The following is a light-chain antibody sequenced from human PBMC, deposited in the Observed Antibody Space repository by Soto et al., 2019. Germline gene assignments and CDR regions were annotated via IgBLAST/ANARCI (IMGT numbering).Light chain of an antibody. CDR1: QSVSSSY. Sequence: EIVLTQSPGTLSLSPGERATLSCRASQSVSSSYLAWYQQKPDQAPRLLIYGASSRATGIPDRFSGSGSGTDFTLTISRLEPEDFAVYYCQQYDSSPLTSGGGTKVEIK. V-gene: IGKV3-20*01. CDR3: QQYDSSPLT. CDR2: GAS. J-gene: IGKJ4*01.